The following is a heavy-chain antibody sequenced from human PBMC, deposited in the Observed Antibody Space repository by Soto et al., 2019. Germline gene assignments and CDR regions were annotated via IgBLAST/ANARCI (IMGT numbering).Heavy chain of an antibody. CDR3: AKGSEVARQELDY. V-gene: IGHV3-30*18. CDR2: ISSDGSDK. D-gene: IGHD2-15*01. CDR1: GITFRNFG. J-gene: IGHJ4*02. Sequence: QVQLVESGGGVVQPGRSPRLYCAASGITFRNFGMHWVRQAPGKGLEWVAAISSDGSDKYYSDSVKGRFTISRDNSKNTLFLQMNSLGVEDTAVYYCAKGSEVARQELDYWGQGTLVTVSS.